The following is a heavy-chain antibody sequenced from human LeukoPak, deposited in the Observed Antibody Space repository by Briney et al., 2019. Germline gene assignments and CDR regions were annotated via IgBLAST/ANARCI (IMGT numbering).Heavy chain of an antibody. CDR1: GFTFSSYA. V-gene: IGHV3-23*01. CDR2: ISGSGGST. Sequence: PGGSLRLSCAASGFTFSSYAMSWVRQAPGKGLEWVSAISGSGGSTYYADSVKGRFTISRDNSKNTLYLQMNSLRAEDTAVYCCAKGGYCSSTSCYTSWFDPWGQGTLVTVSS. J-gene: IGHJ5*02. D-gene: IGHD2-2*02. CDR3: AKGGYCSSTSCYTSWFDP.